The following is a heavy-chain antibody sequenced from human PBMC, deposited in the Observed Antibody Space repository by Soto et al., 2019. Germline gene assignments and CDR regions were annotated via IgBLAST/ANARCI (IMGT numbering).Heavy chain of an antibody. J-gene: IGHJ4*02. V-gene: IGHV4-30-4*01. D-gene: IGHD3-22*01. CDR1: GGSISSGDYY. CDR2: IYYSGST. Sequence: QVQLQESGPGLVKPSQTLSLTCTVSGGSISSGDYYWSWIRQPPGKGLEWIGYIYYSGSTYYHPYLKLRVTISVDTSKNQCSLKLSSVAAADTAVYYCARGRYSDSSGYYGYWGQGTLVTVSS. CDR3: ARGRYSDSSGYYGY.